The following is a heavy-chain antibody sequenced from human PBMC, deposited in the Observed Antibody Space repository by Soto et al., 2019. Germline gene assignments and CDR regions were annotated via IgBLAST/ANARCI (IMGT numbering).Heavy chain of an antibody. CDR2: IKQDGSEK. V-gene: IGHV3-7*05. Sequence: PGGSLRLSCAASGFTFSSYWMSWVRQAPGKGLEWVANIKQDGSEKYYVDSVKGRFTISRDNAKNSLYLQMNSLRAEDTAVYYCAREAKGPDYYYYGMDVWGQGTTVTVSS. CDR1: GFTFSSYW. CDR3: AREAKGPDYYYYGMDV. J-gene: IGHJ6*02.